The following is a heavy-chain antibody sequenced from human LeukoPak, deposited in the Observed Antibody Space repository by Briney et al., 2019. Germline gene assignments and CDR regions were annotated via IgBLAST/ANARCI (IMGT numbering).Heavy chain of an antibody. CDR3: ARVPGYDSSGYFDY. D-gene: IGHD3-22*01. CDR2: ISYDGSNK. J-gene: IGHJ4*02. Sequence: GGSLRLSCTVSGFTFSDYAMHWLRQAPGKGLEWVAVISYDGSNKYYADSVKGRFTISRDNSKNTLYLQMNSLRAEDTAVYHCARVPGYDSSGYFDYWGQGTLVTVSS. V-gene: IGHV3-30-3*01. CDR1: GFTFSDYA.